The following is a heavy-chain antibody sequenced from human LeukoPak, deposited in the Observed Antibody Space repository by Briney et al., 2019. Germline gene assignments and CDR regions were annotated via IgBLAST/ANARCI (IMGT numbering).Heavy chain of an antibody. J-gene: IGHJ4*02. Sequence: GGSLRLSCAASGFTVSSSHMSWVRLAPGKGLEWVSSISANGGETHYADSVKGRFTISRDNSKNTLYLQINNPRVEDTAVYYCAKRYYDFPLDYWGQGTLVTVSS. CDR3: AKRYYDFPLDY. CDR1: GFTVSSSH. V-gene: IGHV3-23*01. D-gene: IGHD3-3*01. CDR2: ISANGGET.